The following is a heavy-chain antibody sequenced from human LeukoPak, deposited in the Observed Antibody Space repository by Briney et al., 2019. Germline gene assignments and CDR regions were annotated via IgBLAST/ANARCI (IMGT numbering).Heavy chain of an antibody. D-gene: IGHD2-2*01. CDR2: ISSSSSYI. V-gene: IGHV3-21*01. CDR1: GFTFSSYS. CDR3: ARDQLIVVVPAASGLDV. J-gene: IGHJ6*02. Sequence: GGSLRLSCAASGFTFSSYSMNWVRQAPGKGLEWVSSISSSSSYIYYADSVKGRFTISRDNAKNSLYLQMNSLRAEDTAVYYCARDQLIVVVPAASGLDVWGQGTTVTVSS.